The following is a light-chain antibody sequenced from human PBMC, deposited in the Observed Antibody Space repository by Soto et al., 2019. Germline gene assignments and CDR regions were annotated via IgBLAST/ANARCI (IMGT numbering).Light chain of an antibody. CDR2: DVS. J-gene: IGLJ1*01. CDR1: SSDVGGYNS. Sequence: QSALTQPPSASGSPGQSVTISCTGTSSDVGGYNSVSWYRQDPGKAPKLMIYDVSNRPSGVSNRFSGSKSGNTASLTISGLQAEDEADYYCSSFTSSITYVFGTGTKVTVL. V-gene: IGLV2-14*01. CDR3: SSFTSSITYV.